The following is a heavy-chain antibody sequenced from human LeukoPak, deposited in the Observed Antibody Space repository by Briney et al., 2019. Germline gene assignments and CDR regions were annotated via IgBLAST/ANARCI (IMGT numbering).Heavy chain of an antibody. CDR3: ARADYSSSWSHDYYYMDV. Sequence: SETLSLTCTVSGGSISSGSYYWSWIRQPAGKGLEWIGRIYTSGSTKYNPSLKSRVTISVDTSKNQFSLNLSSVTAADTAVYYCARADYSSSWSHDYYYMDVWGKGTTVTVSS. V-gene: IGHV4-61*02. D-gene: IGHD6-13*01. CDR1: GGSISSGSYY. CDR2: IYTSGST. J-gene: IGHJ6*03.